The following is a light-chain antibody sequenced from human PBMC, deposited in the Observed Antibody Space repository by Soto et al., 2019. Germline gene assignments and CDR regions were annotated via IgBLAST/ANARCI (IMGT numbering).Light chain of an antibody. V-gene: IGKV3-15*01. CDR3: QQYNNWPLT. CDR1: QSVSSN. Sequence: EIVMTQSPATSSVSPGERATLSCRASQSVSSNLAWYQQKPGQTPRLLIHGASTRATRIPARFSGSGSGTEFTLTISSLQSEDFAVYYCQQYNNWPLTFGGGTKVDIK. J-gene: IGKJ4*01. CDR2: GAS.